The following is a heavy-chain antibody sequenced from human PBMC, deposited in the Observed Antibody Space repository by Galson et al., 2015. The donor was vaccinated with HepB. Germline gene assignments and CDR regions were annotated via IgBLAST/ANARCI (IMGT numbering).Heavy chain of an antibody. V-gene: IGHV4-59*01. J-gene: IGHJ4*02. CDR3: VTGRGWPVDY. Sequence: SETLSLTCTMSGGSISDYYCGWIRQSPGKELEWIGYVSRSENTKYNPSLKSRVTMALDTSKNQFSLRLTSVTAADTAVYYCVTGRGWPVDYWGQGMFVTVSS. CDR1: GGSISDYY. D-gene: IGHD6-19*01. CDR2: VSRSENT.